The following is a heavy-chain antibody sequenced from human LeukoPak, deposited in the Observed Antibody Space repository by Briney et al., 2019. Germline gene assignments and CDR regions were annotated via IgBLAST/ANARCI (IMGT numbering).Heavy chain of an antibody. CDR3: AREYYYDSSGSDAFDI. V-gene: IGHV1-8*02. D-gene: IGHD3-22*01. Sequence: ASEKVSCKASGRTFSSYTISWVRQAPGQGLEWMGWMNPNSGNTGYAQKFQGRVTMTRNTSISTAYMELSSLRSEDTAVYYCAREYYYDSSGSDAFDIRGQGTMVTVSS. J-gene: IGHJ3*02. CDR1: GRTFSSYT. CDR2: MNPNSGNT.